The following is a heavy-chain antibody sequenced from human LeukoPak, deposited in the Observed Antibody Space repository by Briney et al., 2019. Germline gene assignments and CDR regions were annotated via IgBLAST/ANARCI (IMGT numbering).Heavy chain of an antibody. J-gene: IGHJ1*01. CDR1: GFTFSSYA. CDR2: ISGSGGST. D-gene: IGHD3-22*01. V-gene: IGHV3-23*01. Sequence: PGGSLRLSCAASGFTFSSYAMSWVRQAPGKGLEWVSGISGSGGSTYYADPVKGRFTISRDNSKNTLSLQMNSLRAEDTAVYYCAKDNYYDSSGYYGEYFQHWGQGTLVTVSS. CDR3: AKDNYYDSSGYYGEYFQH.